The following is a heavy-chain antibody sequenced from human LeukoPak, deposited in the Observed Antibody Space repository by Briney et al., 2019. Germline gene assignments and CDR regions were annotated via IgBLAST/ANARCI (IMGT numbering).Heavy chain of an antibody. CDR2: IYYSGST. D-gene: IGHD2-2*02. CDR1: GGSISSYY. Sequence: SETLSPTCTVSGGSISSYYWSWIRQPPGKGLEWIGYIYYSGSTNYNPSLKSRVTISVDTSKNQFSLKLSSVTAADTAVYYCARLYCSSTSCYRYYYYYYGMDVWGQGTTVTVSS. CDR3: ARLYCSSTSCYRYYYYYYGMDV. J-gene: IGHJ6*02. V-gene: IGHV4-59*01.